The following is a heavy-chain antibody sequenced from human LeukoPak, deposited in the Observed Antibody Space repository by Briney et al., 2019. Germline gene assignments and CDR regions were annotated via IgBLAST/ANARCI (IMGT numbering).Heavy chain of an antibody. D-gene: IGHD1-26*01. V-gene: IGHV3-21*01. Sequence: GGSLRLSCAASGFTFSSYSMNWVRLAPGKGPEWVSSISGSSSYIYYADSVKGRFTISRDNANNSLYLQMNSLRAEDTAVYYCARVHSGSYQYYYYYYMDVWGKGTTVTVSS. CDR3: ARVHSGSYQYYYYYYMDV. J-gene: IGHJ6*03. CDR2: ISGSSSYI. CDR1: GFTFSSYS.